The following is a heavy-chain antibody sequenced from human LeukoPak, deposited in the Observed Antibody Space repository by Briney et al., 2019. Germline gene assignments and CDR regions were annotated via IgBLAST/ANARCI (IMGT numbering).Heavy chain of an antibody. CDR3: AKDDAWLRFGE. D-gene: IGHD3-10*01. J-gene: IGHJ4*02. CDR2: ISSSSVSK. Sequence: PGGSLRLSCAASGFTFSYYGMHWVRQAPGKGLEWVSFISSSSVSKFYADSVKGRFTISRDNSKNMLYLEVISLTADDTAVYYCAKDDAWLRFGEWSQGTLVTVSS. V-gene: IGHV3-21*04. CDR1: GFTFSYYG.